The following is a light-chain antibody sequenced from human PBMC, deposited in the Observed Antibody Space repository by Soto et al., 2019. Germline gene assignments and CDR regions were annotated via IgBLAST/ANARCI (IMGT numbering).Light chain of an antibody. J-gene: IGLJ1*01. Sequence: QSVLTQPASVSGSPGQSITISCTGASSDVGSYNLVSWYQQHPGKAPKIMIYEVSKRLSGVSSRFSGSKSGNTASLTISGLQAEDKADYYCCSYAGTSTYVFGNGTKVTVL. CDR1: SSDVGSYNL. CDR3: CSYAGTSTYV. CDR2: EVS. V-gene: IGLV2-23*02.